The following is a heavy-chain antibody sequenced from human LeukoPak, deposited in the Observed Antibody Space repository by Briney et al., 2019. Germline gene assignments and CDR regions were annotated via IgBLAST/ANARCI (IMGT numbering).Heavy chain of an antibody. CDR2: ISSSSSTI. CDR1: GFTFSSYS. CDR3: ARTRYSYGYVLKLSYWFGP. Sequence: PGGSLRLSCAASGFTFSSYSMNWVRQAPGKGLEWVSYISSSSSTIYYADSVKGRFTISRDNAKNSLYLQMNSLRDEDTAVYYCARTRYSYGYVLKLSYWFGPWGQGTLVTVSS. V-gene: IGHV3-48*02. J-gene: IGHJ5*02. D-gene: IGHD5-18*01.